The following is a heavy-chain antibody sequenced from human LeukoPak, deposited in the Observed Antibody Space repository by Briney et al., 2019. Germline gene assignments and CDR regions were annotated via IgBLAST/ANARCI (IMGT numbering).Heavy chain of an antibody. Sequence: PSETLSLTCTVSGGSISSYYWSWIRQPPGKGLEWIGYIYYSGSTNYNPSLKSRVTISVDTSRNQFSLKLNSVTAADTAVYYCARAAPHCTGGNCYSGYYYYMDVWGKGTTVTVSS. CDR1: GGSISSYY. J-gene: IGHJ6*03. CDR2: IYYSGST. V-gene: IGHV4-59*01. D-gene: IGHD2-15*01. CDR3: ARAAPHCTGGNCYSGYYYYMDV.